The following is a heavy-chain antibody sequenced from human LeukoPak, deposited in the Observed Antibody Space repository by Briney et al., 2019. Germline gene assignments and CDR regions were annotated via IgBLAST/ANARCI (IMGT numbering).Heavy chain of an antibody. D-gene: IGHD6-13*01. V-gene: IGHV1-69*04. J-gene: IGHJ4*02. Sequence: SVKVSCKAAGGTFISYAISWGRQAPGQGLEWMGRIIPILGIANYAQKFQGRVTITADKSTSTAYMELSSLRSEDTAVYYCARDESGGESSTAYISSSWGGYWGQGTLVTVSS. CDR2: IIPILGIA. CDR1: GGTFISYA. CDR3: ARDESGGESSTAYISSSWGGY.